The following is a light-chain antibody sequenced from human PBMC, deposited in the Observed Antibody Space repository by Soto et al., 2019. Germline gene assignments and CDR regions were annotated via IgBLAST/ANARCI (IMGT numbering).Light chain of an antibody. V-gene: IGLV1-40*01. Sequence: QSVLTQPPSVSGAPGQRVTISCTGSSSNIGAGYDVHWYQQLPGTAPKLLIYGNSNRPSGVPDRFSGSKSGPSASLAITGRQADDEPAYYCQSYDRSLRASVFGGGTKRTVL. J-gene: IGLJ3*02. CDR3: QSYDRSLRASV. CDR1: SSNIGAGYD. CDR2: GNS.